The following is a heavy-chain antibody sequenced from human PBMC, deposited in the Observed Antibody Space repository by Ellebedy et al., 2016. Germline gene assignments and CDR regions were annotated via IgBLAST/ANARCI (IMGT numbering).Heavy chain of an antibody. D-gene: IGHD3-10*01. CDR3: ARAKDYGSGSYYFYYYYGMDV. Sequence: SETLSLXCTVSGASISSYYWSWIRQPPGKGLEWIGYIYYSGSTNYNPSLKSRVTISVDTSKNQFSLKLSSVTAADTAVYYCARAKDYGSGSYYFYYYYGMDVWGQGTTVTVSS. V-gene: IGHV4-59*01. J-gene: IGHJ6*02. CDR1: GASISSYY. CDR2: IYYSGST.